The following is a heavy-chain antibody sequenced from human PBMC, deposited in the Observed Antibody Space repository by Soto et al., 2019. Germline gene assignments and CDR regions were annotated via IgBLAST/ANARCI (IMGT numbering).Heavy chain of an antibody. D-gene: IGHD1-7*01. Sequence: QVQLVESGGGVVQPGRSLRLSCAASGFTFSNYGMHWVRQAPGKGLEWVALISSDGSNKYYQDSVKGRFTFSRDNSNITLNLQVNSLRPEDTGVYYCARDRGWNCDNWGQGTLVTVSS. V-gene: IGHV3-30*03. CDR3: ARDRGWNCDN. J-gene: IGHJ4*02. CDR1: GFTFSNYG. CDR2: ISSDGSNK.